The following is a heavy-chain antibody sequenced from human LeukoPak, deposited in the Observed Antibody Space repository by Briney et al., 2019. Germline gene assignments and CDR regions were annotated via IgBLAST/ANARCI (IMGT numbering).Heavy chain of an antibody. J-gene: IGHJ4*02. V-gene: IGHV5-51*01. CDR1: GYSFTSYW. CDR2: IYPGGSDT. D-gene: IGHD4-11*01. Sequence: GESLKISCKGSGYSFTSYWIGLVRQMPGKGLELMGIIYPGGSDTRYSPSFQAQATISTDKSINTAYLQWSSLKASNAAMYYCARHGDYSNPGADYWGEKTLVTVSS. CDR3: ARHGDYSNPGADY.